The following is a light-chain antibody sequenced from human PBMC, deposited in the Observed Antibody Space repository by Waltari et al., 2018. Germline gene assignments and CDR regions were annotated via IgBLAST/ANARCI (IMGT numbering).Light chain of an antibody. V-gene: IGKV2-30*02. Sequence: DVVMTQSPLSLPVTLGQPASISCTPSQSLLHSDGNTYLIWFQQRPGQSPRRLIYKVANRDSGVPDRFSGSGSGTDFTLKISWVEAEDVGVYYCMQGTHWPYTFGQGTKLDIK. CDR2: KVA. J-gene: IGKJ2*01. CDR1: QSLLHSDGNTY. CDR3: MQGTHWPYT.